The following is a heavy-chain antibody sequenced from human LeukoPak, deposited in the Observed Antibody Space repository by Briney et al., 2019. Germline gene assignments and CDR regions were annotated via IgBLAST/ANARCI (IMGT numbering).Heavy chain of an antibody. CDR1: GFTFSNAW. D-gene: IGHD6-13*01. Sequence: GGSLRLSCAASGFTFSNAWMSWVRQAPGKGLEWVSGISWNSGRIGYADSVKGRFTISRDNAKNSLYLQMNSLRVEDTALYYCARDPLSSSSFDLWGQGTLVTVSS. J-gene: IGHJ4*02. V-gene: IGHV3-20*04. CDR2: ISWNSGRI. CDR3: ARDPLSSSSFDL.